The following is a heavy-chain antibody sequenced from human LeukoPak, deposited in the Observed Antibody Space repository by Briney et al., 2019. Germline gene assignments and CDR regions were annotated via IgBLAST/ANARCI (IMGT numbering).Heavy chain of an antibody. V-gene: IGHV4-4*09. J-gene: IGHJ4*02. Sequence: SETLSLSCKVSGDSISPYYWSWVRQAPGKPPEWIGSTFINGETKYNPNYNPSLKRRATISGDTSKNLFSLNLTSVTGADTAVYYCARVIGGRRGRHAGWYGCFDSWGQGLLVTVSS. CDR3: ARVIGGRRGRHAGWYGCFDS. CDR1: GDSISPYY. CDR2: TFINGETKYNP. D-gene: IGHD6-19*01.